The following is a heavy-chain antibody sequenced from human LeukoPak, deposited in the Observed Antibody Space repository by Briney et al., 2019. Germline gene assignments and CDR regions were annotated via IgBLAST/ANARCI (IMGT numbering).Heavy chain of an antibody. Sequence: TSETLSLTCTVSGYSISSNYYWGWIRQPPGKGLEWIGSIYHSGSTYYNPSLKSRVTVSVDTSKNQFSLKLSSVTAADTTVYYCARSVEGYCRDGSCYSYSYYMDVWGKGTTVTVSS. D-gene: IGHD2-15*01. CDR3: ARSVEGYCRDGSCYSYSYYMDV. V-gene: IGHV4-38-2*02. CDR2: IYHSGST. J-gene: IGHJ6*03. CDR1: GYSISSNYY.